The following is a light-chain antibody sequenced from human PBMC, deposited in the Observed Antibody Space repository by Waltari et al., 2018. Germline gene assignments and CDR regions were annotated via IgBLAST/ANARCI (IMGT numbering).Light chain of an antibody. V-gene: IGKV3-20*01. CDR2: GAS. CDR3: QQYGSSQFT. Sequence: EIVLTQSPGTLSLSPGDRAPLSCRASQSVSSNYLAWYQQKPGQAPRLLSYGASSRATGIPDRFSGSGSGTDFTLTISRLEPEDFAVYYCQQYGSSQFTFGPGTKVDIK. CDR1: QSVSSNY. J-gene: IGKJ3*01.